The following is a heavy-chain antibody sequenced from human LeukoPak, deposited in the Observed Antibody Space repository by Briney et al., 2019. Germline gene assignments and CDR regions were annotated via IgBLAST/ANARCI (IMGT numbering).Heavy chain of an antibody. J-gene: IGHJ4*03. CDR1: GGSLSGYY. Sequence: SETLSLTCAVYGGSLSGYYWSWIRQPPGKGLEWIGEINHSGSTNYNPSLKSRVTISVDTSKNQFSLKLSSVTAADTAVYYCARASRVVAASYYFDYWGQGTTVTVSS. V-gene: IGHV4-34*01. CDR2: INHSGST. D-gene: IGHD2-15*01. CDR3: ARASRVVAASYYFDY.